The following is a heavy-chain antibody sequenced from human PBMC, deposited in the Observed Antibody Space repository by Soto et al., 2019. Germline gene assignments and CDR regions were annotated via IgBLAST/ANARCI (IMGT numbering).Heavy chain of an antibody. CDR3: AREVPGGSYFDY. J-gene: IGHJ4*02. CDR2: IYYSGST. D-gene: IGHD3-16*01. Sequence: SETLSLTCTVSGGSISSYYWSWIRQPPGKGLEWIGDIYYSGSTNYNPSLKSRVTISVDTSKNQFSLMLSSVTAADTAVYCCAREVPGGSYFDYWGQGTMVTVSS. CDR1: GGSISSYY. V-gene: IGHV4-59*01.